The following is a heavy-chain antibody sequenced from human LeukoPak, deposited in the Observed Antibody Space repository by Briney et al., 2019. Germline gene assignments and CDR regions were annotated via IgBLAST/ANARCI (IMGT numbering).Heavy chain of an antibody. D-gene: IGHD6-6*01. CDR1: GFTFTTYS. CDR2: ISSSGSYI. Sequence: GGSLRLSCAASGFTFTTYSMNWVRQAPGKGLEWVSFISSSGSYIYYADSVKGRFTISRDNAKNSLYLQMNSLRAEDTAVYYCARDESSSWYVDYWGQGTLVTVSS. V-gene: IGHV3-21*01. J-gene: IGHJ4*02. CDR3: ARDESSSWYVDY.